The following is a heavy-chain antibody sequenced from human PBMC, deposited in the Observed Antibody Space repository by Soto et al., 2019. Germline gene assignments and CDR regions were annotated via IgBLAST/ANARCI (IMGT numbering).Heavy chain of an antibody. CDR2: IYYSGST. Sequence: PSETLSLTCTVSGGSISSSSYYWGWIRQPPGKGLEWIGSIYYSGSTYYNPSLKSRVTISVDTSKNQFSLKLSSVTAADTAVYYCARLWGSGSYQNWLDPWGQGTLVTVSS. CDR3: ARLWGSGSYQNWLDP. CDR1: GGSISSSSYY. D-gene: IGHD1-26*01. J-gene: IGHJ5*02. V-gene: IGHV4-39*01.